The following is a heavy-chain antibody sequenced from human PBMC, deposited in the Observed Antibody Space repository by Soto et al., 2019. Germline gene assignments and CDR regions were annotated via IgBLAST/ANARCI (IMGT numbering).Heavy chain of an antibody. J-gene: IGHJ4*02. V-gene: IGHV3-23*01. CDR2: ISGSGATT. CDR3: AKVVTGYNYAYFDY. CDR1: GVTSSSYA. D-gene: IGHD5-12*01. Sequence: RDPWGAAGVTSSSYAMRCVIQDPGKGLEWVSSISGSGATTYYPDSVKGRFAISRDNSRNTLDLQMNGLRAEDMAVYYYAKVVTGYNYAYFDYWGQGTLVTVSS.